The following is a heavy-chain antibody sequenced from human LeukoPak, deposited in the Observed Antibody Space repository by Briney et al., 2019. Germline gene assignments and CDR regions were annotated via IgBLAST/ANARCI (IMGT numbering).Heavy chain of an antibody. CDR3: ARDRDYCSGGSCCPDAFDI. D-gene: IGHD2-15*01. V-gene: IGHV1-69*13. J-gene: IGHJ3*02. CDR1: GGTFSSYA. Sequence: SVKVSCKASGGTFSSYAISWVRQAPGQGLEWMGGIIPIFGTANYAQKFQGRVTITADESTSTACMELSSLRSEDTAVYYCARDRDYCSGGSCCPDAFDIWGQGTMVTVSS. CDR2: IIPIFGTA.